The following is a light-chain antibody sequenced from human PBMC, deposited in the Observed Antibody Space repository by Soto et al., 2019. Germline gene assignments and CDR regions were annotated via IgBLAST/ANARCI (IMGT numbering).Light chain of an antibody. CDR3: QTYNGAPWT. J-gene: IGKJ1*01. Sequence: DIQMTQSPSSLSASVGDRVTITCRASQGISNFLAWYQQTPGRPPKLLIYAASTLHSGVPSRFSGSGSGTDFALTISSLQPEDASTYYWQTYNGAPWTFGQGTVVEIK. CDR1: QGISNF. V-gene: IGKV1-27*01. CDR2: AAS.